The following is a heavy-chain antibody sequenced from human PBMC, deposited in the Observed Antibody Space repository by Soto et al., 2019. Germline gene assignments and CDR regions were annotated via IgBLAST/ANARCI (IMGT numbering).Heavy chain of an antibody. D-gene: IGHD3-22*01. Sequence: PSETLSLTCAVSGGSISSGGYSWSWIRQPPGKGLEWIGYIYHSGSTYYNPSLKSRVTISVDRSKNQFSLKLSSVTAADTAVYYCARGGGYYDSSGTYDDAFDIWAQGSMVT. CDR3: ARGGGYYDSSGTYDDAFDI. CDR2: IYHSGST. CDR1: GGSISSGGYS. J-gene: IGHJ3*02. V-gene: IGHV4-30-2*01.